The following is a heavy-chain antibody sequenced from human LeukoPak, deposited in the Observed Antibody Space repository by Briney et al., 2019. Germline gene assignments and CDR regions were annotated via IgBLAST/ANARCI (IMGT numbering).Heavy chain of an antibody. CDR1: GFTFSSYW. D-gene: IGHD1-26*01. CDR3: ASTWEPVDY. CDR2: ISSSSSYI. V-gene: IGHV3-21*01. Sequence: PGGSLRLSCAASGFTFSSYWMSWVRQAPGKGLEWVSSISSSSSYIYYADSVKGRFTISRDNAKNSLYLQMNSLRAEDTAVYYCASTWEPVDYWGQGTLVTVSS. J-gene: IGHJ4*02.